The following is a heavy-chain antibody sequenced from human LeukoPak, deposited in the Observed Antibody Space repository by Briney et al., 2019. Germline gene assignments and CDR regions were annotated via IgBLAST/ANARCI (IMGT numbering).Heavy chain of an antibody. CDR2: INHSGST. CDR1: GGSFSGYY. Sequence: SETLSLTCAVYGGSFSGYYWSWIRQPPGKGLEWIGEINHSGSTNYNPSLKSRVTTSVDTSKNQFSLKLSSVTAADTAVYYCARGDGSYWGDGLDLWGRGTLVTVSS. D-gene: IGHD1-26*01. V-gene: IGHV4-34*01. J-gene: IGHJ2*01. CDR3: ARGDGSYWGDGLDL.